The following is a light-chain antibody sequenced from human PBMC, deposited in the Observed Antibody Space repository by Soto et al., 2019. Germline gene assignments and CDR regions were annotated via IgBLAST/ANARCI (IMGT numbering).Light chain of an antibody. CDR3: SSYAGSSVV. V-gene: IGLV2-11*01. CDR2: EVS. CDR1: GNDVGAYNY. J-gene: IGLJ2*01. Sequence: QSALTQPRSVSGSPGQSVTISCTGTGNDVGAYNYVSWYQQHPGKAPKLMIYEVSKRPSGVPDRFSGSKSGNTASLTVSGLQAEDEADYYCSSYAGSSVVFGGGTKLTVL.